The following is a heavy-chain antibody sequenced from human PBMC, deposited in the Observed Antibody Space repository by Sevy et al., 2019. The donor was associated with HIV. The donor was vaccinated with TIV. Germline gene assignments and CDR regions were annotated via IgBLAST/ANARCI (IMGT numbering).Heavy chain of an antibody. CDR2: ISSSSSYT. CDR3: ARAVRYFGGAYYFDY. CDR1: GFTFSDYY. V-gene: IGHV3-11*06. J-gene: IGHJ4*02. Sequence: GGSLRLSCAASGFTFSDYYVSWIRQAPGKGLEWVSHISSSSSYTNYADSVKGRFTTSRDNAKNSLYLQMNSLRAEDTAVYYCARAVRYFGGAYYFDYWGQGTLVTVSS. D-gene: IGHD3-9*01.